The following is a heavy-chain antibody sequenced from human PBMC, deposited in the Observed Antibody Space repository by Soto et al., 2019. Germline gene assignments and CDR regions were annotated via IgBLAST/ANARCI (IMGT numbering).Heavy chain of an antibody. CDR2: ISYDGSNK. V-gene: IGHV3-30*18. D-gene: IGHD4-17*01. CDR3: AKAKGDYVQRYYYYYMDV. J-gene: IGHJ6*03. Sequence: QVQLVESGGGVVQPGRSLRLSCAASGFTFSSYGMHWVRQAPGKGLEWVAVISYDGSNKYYADSVKGRFTISRDNSKNTLYLQMNSLRAEDTAVYYCAKAKGDYVQRYYYYYMDVWGKGTTVTVSS. CDR1: GFTFSSYG.